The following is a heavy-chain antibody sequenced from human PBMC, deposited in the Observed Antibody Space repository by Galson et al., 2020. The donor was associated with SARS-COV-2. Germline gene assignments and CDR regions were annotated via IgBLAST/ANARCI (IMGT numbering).Heavy chain of an antibody. Sequence: SETLSLTCTVSRGSIDSYYWSWIRQPAGKGLEWIGRVWTSGSTNYNPSLKSRLTLSVDVSKNQFSLRLSSVTAEDTAVYYCARGYAAGTYPPDYWGQGTLVTVSS. CDR1: RGSIDSYY. CDR3: ARGYAAGTYPPDY. J-gene: IGHJ4*02. CDR2: VWTSGST. D-gene: IGHD3-10*01. V-gene: IGHV4-4*07.